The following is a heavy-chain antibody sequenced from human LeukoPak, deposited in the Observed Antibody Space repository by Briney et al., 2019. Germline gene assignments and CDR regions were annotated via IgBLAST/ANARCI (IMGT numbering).Heavy chain of an antibody. Sequence: GGSLRLSCAPSGFIFSTAWMSGVRQAPGKGLEWVGRIKRKTDGETTDYTPPVKGRFTISRDDSKSTLYLQMNNLKTEDTALYFCTTGLSVAGIDSWGQGTLVTVSS. CDR3: TTGLSVAGIDS. CDR2: IKRKTDGETT. CDR1: GFIFSTAW. J-gene: IGHJ4*02. V-gene: IGHV3-15*01. D-gene: IGHD6-19*01.